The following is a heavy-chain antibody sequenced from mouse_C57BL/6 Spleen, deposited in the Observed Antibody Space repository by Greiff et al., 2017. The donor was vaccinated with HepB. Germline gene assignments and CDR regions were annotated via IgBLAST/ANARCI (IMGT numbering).Heavy chain of an antibody. CDR1: GYAFSSYW. CDR3: ARDYDYPYFDY. Sequence: QVQLQQSGAELVKPGASVKISCKASGYAFSSYWMNWVKQRPGKGLEWIGQIYPGDGDTNYNGKFKGKATLTADKSSSTAYMQLSSLTSEDSAVYFCARDYDYPYFDYWGQGTTLTVSS. V-gene: IGHV1-80*01. J-gene: IGHJ2*01. CDR2: IYPGDGDT. D-gene: IGHD2-4*01.